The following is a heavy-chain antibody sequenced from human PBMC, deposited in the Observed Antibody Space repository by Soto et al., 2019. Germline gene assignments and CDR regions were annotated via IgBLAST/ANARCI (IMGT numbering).Heavy chain of an antibody. CDR3: ARGSLYCSGGSCYSLAFDI. Sequence: GGSLRLSCAASGFTFSDYYMSWIRQAPGKGLEWVSYISSSGSTIYYADSVKGRFTISRDNAKNSLYLQMNSLRAEDTAVYYCARGSLYCSGGSCYSLAFDIWGQGTMVTVSS. CDR1: GFTFSDYY. J-gene: IGHJ3*02. CDR2: ISSSGSTI. V-gene: IGHV3-11*01. D-gene: IGHD2-15*01.